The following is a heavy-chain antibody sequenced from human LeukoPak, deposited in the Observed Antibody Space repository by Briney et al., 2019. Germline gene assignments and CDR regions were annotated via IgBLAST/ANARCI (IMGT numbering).Heavy chain of an antibody. V-gene: IGHV3-74*01. D-gene: IGHD1-26*01. CDR3: VRDNRSYNFDY. CDR1: GFSFSGYW. J-gene: IGHJ4*02. Sequence: GGSLRLSCVASGFSFSGYWMHWVRHAPEKRLVWVSCIKSDGSFTSIADSAKGRFTISRDNAKNTVYLQMNSLRAEDTAVYYCVRDNRSYNFDYWGQGTLVTVSS. CDR2: IKSDGSFT.